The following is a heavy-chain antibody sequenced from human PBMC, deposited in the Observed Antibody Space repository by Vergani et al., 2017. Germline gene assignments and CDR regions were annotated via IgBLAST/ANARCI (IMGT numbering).Heavy chain of an antibody. CDR2: ISSSSSYI. V-gene: IGHV3-21*01. CDR3: ARDLGVEDLGVGIAAAVPHYYYGMDV. Sequence: EVQLLESGGGLVQPGGSLSLSCAASGFTFSSYAMSWVRQAPGKGLEWVSSISSSSSYIYYADPVKGRFTISRDNAKNSLYLQMNSLRAEDTAVYYCARDLGVEDLGVGIAAAVPHYYYGMDVGGQGTTVTVSS. J-gene: IGHJ6*02. CDR1: GFTFSSYA. D-gene: IGHD6-13*01.